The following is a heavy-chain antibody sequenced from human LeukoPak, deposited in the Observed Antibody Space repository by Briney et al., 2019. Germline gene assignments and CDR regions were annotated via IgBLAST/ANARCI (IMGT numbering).Heavy chain of an antibody. Sequence: SETLSLTCAAYGGSFSGYYWSWIRQPPGKGLEWIGSIYHSGSTYYNPPLKSRVTISVDTSKNQFSLILSSVTAADTAVYYCARDRVAGAPPYYYYYMDVWGKGTTVTVSS. J-gene: IGHJ6*03. CDR1: GGSFSGYY. CDR2: IYHSGST. V-gene: IGHV4-34*01. D-gene: IGHD1-26*01. CDR3: ARDRVAGAPPYYYYYMDV.